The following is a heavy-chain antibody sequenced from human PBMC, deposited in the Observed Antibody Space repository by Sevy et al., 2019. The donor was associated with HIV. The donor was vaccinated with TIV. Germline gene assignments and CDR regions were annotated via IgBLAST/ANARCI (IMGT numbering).Heavy chain of an antibody. V-gene: IGHV3-33*01. CDR2: IWYDSSKK. CDR3: VRGGVWRAYSYYYYGMDV. Sequence: GGSLRLSCTASGYSFNSSGMHWVRQAPGKGLEWVAVIWYDSSKKHYGDSVKGRFTISRDNSRNTLFLQMNSLRGEDTAIYYCVRGGVWRAYSYYYYGMDVWGQGTTVTVSS. J-gene: IGHJ6*02. D-gene: IGHD3-3*01. CDR1: GYSFNSSG.